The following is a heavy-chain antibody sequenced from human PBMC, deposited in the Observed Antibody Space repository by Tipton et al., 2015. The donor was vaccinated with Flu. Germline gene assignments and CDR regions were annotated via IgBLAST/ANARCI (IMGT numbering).Heavy chain of an antibody. CDR1: GGSISSYY. D-gene: IGHD2-15*01. J-gene: IGHJ4*02. V-gene: IGHV4-4*07. CDR3: ARDRSICSGGSCPYYFDY. Sequence: TLSLTCTVSGGSISSYYWSWIRQPAGKGLEWIGRIYTSGSTNYNPSLKSRVTMSVDTSKNQFSLKLSSVTAADTAVSYCARDRSICSGGSCPYYFDYWGQGTLVTVSS. CDR2: IYTSGST.